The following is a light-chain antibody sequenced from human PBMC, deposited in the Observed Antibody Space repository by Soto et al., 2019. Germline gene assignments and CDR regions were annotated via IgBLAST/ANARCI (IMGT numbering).Light chain of an antibody. Sequence: EIVLTQSPGTLSLSPGERATLSCRASQSVSSSYLAWYQQKPGQAPRPLIYGASSRATGIPDRFSGSGSGTDFTLTISRLEPEDFAVYYCQQYGSSPWMFGQGTKVDIK. CDR1: QSVSSSY. CDR3: QQYGSSPWM. J-gene: IGKJ1*01. CDR2: GAS. V-gene: IGKV3-20*01.